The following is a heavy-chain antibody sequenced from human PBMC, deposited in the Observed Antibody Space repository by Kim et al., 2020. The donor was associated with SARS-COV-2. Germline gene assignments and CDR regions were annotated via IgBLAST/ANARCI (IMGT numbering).Heavy chain of an antibody. J-gene: IGHJ5*02. CDR1: GYTFTSYA. Sequence: ASVKVSCKASGYTFTSYAMHWVRHAPGQRLEWMGWINAGNGNSKYLQKFQCRVTITRDTSASTAYMELSSLRSEDTAVYYCACSYNWNDGPPLYNWFDPWAQGTLVTVSS. D-gene: IGHD1-1*01. V-gene: IGHV1-3*01. CDR3: ACSYNWNDGPPLYNWFDP. CDR2: INAGNGNS.